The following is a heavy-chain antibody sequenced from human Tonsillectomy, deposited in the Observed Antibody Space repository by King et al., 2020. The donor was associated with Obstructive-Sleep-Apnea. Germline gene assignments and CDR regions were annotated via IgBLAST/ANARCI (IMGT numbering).Heavy chain of an antibody. J-gene: IGHJ4*02. D-gene: IGHD6-19*01. V-gene: IGHV1-69*01. CDR1: GGTFINYS. CDR2: IIPKFGTP. Sequence: VQLVESGAEVKKPGSSVKVSCRASGGTFINYSITWLRQAPGQGPERVGAIIPKFGTPNFAQTFQGRVTITADESRNTAYMELTSLRFDDTAVYYCARGLRGGSGWYYVDVWGQGTLVTVSS. CDR3: ARGLRGGSGWYYVDV.